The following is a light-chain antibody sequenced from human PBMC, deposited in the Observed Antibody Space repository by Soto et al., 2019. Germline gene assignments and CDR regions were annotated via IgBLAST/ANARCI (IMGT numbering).Light chain of an antibody. V-gene: IGKV1-27*01. CDR1: QGISNY. CDR2: AAS. Sequence: DIQMTQSPSSLSASVGDRVTIACRASQGISNYLVWYQQKPGKVPKLLLYAASTFQSGVPSRFSGSVSGTDFTLTITSLLPEDVANYYCEKYNGYQWTFGQGTKVEIK. CDR3: EKYNGYQWT. J-gene: IGKJ1*01.